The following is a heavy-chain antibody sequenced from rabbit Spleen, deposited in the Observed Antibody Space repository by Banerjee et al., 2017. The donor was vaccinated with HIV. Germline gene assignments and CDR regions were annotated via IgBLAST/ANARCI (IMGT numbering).Heavy chain of an antibody. D-gene: IGHD6-1*01. CDR3: ARVGNGNVGWATYFNL. Sequence: QSLEESGGDLVKPGASLTLTCTASGFSFSSSDYMCWVRQAPGKGLEWISCIAGSSSGFTYSATWAKGRFTISKTSSTTVTLQMTSLTVADTATYFCARVGNGNVGWATYFNLWGPGTLVTVS. J-gene: IGHJ4*01. V-gene: IGHV1S40*01. CDR2: IAGSSSGFT. CDR1: GFSFSSSDY.